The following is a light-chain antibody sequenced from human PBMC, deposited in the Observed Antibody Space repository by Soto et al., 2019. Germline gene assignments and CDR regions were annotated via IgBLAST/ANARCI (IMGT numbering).Light chain of an antibody. CDR1: SSDVGGYNY. CDR3: SSYTTSDTPV. V-gene: IGLV2-14*01. Sequence: QSALTQPASVSGSPGQSITISCTGTSSDVGGYNYLSWYQQNPGKAPKVMIYEVSNRPSGVSNRFSGSKSGNTASLTISGLQAEDEADYYCSSYTTSDTPVFGGGTKVTVL. J-gene: IGLJ3*02. CDR2: EVS.